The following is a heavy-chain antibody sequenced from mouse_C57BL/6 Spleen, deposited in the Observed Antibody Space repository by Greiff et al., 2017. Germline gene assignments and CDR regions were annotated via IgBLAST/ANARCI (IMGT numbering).Heavy chain of an antibody. J-gene: IGHJ3*01. CDR1: GYTFTSYW. D-gene: IGHD2-5*01. CDR2: IHPSSGST. V-gene: IGHV1-64*01. CDR3: AKDSKEEFAY. Sequence: VQLQQPGAELVKPGASVKLSCKASGYTFTSYWMHWVKQRPGQGLEWIGMIHPSSGSTNYNEKFKSKATLTVDTSSSTAYMQLSSLTSEDSAVXYCAKDSKEEFAYWGQGTLVTVSA.